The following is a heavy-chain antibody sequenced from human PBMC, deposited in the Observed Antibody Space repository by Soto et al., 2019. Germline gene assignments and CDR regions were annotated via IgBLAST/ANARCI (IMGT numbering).Heavy chain of an antibody. V-gene: IGHV1-69*13. CDR2: IIPIFGTA. D-gene: IGHD3-3*01. CDR3: ARGAPITIFGVVTEGGDYYGMDV. J-gene: IGHJ6*02. Sequence: ASVKVSCKASGGTFSSYAISWVRQAPGQGLEWMGGIIPIFGTANYAQKFQGRVTITAGESTSTAYMELSSLRSEDTAVYYCARGAPITIFGVVTEGGDYYGMDVWGQGTTVTVSS. CDR1: GGTFSSYA.